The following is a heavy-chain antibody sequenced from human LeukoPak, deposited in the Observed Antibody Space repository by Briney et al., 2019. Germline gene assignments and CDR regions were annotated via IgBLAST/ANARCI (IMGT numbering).Heavy chain of an antibody. J-gene: IGHJ4*02. CDR3: ARVQVDTAMVHFDY. V-gene: IGHV4-30-2*01. CDR1: GGSISSGGYY. Sequence: SQTLSLTCTVSGGSISSGGYYWSWIRQPPGKGLEWIGYIYHSGSTNYNPSLKSRVTISVDKSKNQFSLKLSSVTAADTAVYYCARVQVDTAMVHFDYWGQGTLVTVSS. CDR2: IYHSGST. D-gene: IGHD5-18*01.